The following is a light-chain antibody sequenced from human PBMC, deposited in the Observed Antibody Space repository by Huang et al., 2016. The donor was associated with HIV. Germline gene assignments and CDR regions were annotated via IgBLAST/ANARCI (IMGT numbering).Light chain of an antibody. CDR3: HQRSNWLPYT. V-gene: IGKV3-11*01. CDR2: DAS. CDR1: QSIGKY. Sequence: EIVLTQSPATLSLSPGQRATLSCRTSQSIGKYLAWYQQRPGQPPSLLIYDASNRATGSPTRFSGRGSGTDFTLTISSLEPEEFAVYYCHQRSNWLPYTFGQGTKLEIK. J-gene: IGKJ2*01.